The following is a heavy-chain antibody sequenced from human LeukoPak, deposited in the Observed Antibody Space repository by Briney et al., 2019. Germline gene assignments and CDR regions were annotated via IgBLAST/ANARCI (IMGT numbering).Heavy chain of an antibody. CDR2: ISGSGGST. CDR1: GFTFSSYA. Sequence: GGSLRLSCAASGFTFSSYATSWVRQAPGKGLEWVSAISGSGGSTYYADSVKGRFTISRDNAKNSLYLQMNSLRAEDTAVYYCARDRQLWYYYYYMDVWGKGTTVTVSS. V-gene: IGHV3-23*01. J-gene: IGHJ6*03. CDR3: ARDRQLWYYYYYMDV. D-gene: IGHD5-18*01.